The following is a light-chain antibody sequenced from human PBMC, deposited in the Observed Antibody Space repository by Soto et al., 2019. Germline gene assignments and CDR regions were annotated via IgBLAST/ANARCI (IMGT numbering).Light chain of an antibody. Sequence: IVLTQSPGTLSLSPGERATLSCRASQIVTSSALAWYQQKPGQAPRLLIYSVSTRATGIPDRFSGSGSGTDFTLTISRLEPEDVAVYYCHQYLNSLITVGQGTRLEIK. CDR3: HQYLNSLIT. V-gene: IGKV3-20*01. CDR1: QIVTSSA. J-gene: IGKJ5*01. CDR2: SVS.